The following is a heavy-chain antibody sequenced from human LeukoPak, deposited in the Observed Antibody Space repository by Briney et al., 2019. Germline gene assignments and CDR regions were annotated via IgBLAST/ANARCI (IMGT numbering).Heavy chain of an antibody. J-gene: IGHJ4*02. CDR1: GGSISSSSYY. CDR2: IYHSGST. D-gene: IGHD2-2*01. CDR3: ARVTGPYCSSTSCRSHFDY. Sequence: SETLSLTCTVSGGSISSSSYYWGWIRQPPGKGLEWIGSIYHSGSTYYNPSLKSRVTISVDKSKNQFSLKLSSVTAADTAVYYCARVTGPYCSSTSCRSHFDYWGQGTLVTVSS. V-gene: IGHV4-39*07.